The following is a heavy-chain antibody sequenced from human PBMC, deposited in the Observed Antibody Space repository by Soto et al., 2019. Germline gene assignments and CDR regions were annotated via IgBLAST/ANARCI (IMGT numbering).Heavy chain of an antibody. J-gene: IGHJ4*02. CDR2: IIPILGIA. CDR3: ATFRGDGYTHY. Sequence: QVQLVQSGAEVKKPGSSVKVSCKASGGTFSSYTISWLRQATGQGLEWRGRIIPILGIANYAQKFQGRVTTTADKSTSTAYMELSSLRSEATAVYYCATFRGDGYTHYCGQGTLGTVAS. CDR1: GGTFSSYT. V-gene: IGHV1-69*02. D-gene: IGHD5-12*01.